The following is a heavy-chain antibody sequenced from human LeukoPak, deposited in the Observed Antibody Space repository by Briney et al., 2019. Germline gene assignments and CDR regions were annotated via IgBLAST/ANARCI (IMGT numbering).Heavy chain of an antibody. J-gene: IGHJ4*02. D-gene: IGHD4-17*01. CDR1: GYTFTSYG. V-gene: IGHV1-69*13. CDR2: IIPIFGTA. Sequence: SVKVSCKASGYTFTSYGISWVRQAPGQGLEWMGGIIPIFGTANYAQKFQGRVTITADESTSTAYMELSSLRSEDTAVYYCARALGYGDCYFDYWGQGTLVTVSS. CDR3: ARALGYGDCYFDY.